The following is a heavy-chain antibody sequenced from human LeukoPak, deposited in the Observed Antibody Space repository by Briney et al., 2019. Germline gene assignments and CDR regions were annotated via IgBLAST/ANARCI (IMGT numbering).Heavy chain of an antibody. CDR2: MYYSGST. CDR1: GGSISSDSFY. D-gene: IGHD3/OR15-3a*01. J-gene: IGHJ4*02. V-gene: IGHV4-39*01. CDR3: ARWTKNYFDY. Sequence: SETLSLTCSVSGGSISSDSFYWGWIRQPPGKGLEWIGSMYYSGSTYYNPSLKSRVTISVDTSKNQFYLKLSSVTAADTAVYYCARWTKNYFDYWGQGTLVTVSS.